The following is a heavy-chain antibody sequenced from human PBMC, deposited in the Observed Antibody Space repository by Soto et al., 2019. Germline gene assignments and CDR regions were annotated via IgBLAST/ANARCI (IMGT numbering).Heavy chain of an antibody. CDR3: TRDGRFLDWLSYYGMDV. V-gene: IGHV4-38-2*02. D-gene: IGHD3-3*01. CDR1: GYSISSGYY. CDR2: IYHSGST. J-gene: IGHJ6*02. Sequence: SETLSVTCAVSGYSISSGYYWGWIRQSPGKGLEWIGSIYHSGSTYYNPSLKSRVTISVDPSKYQFSLKLRSVTAADTATYYCTRDGRFLDWLSYYGMDVCGQGTTAT.